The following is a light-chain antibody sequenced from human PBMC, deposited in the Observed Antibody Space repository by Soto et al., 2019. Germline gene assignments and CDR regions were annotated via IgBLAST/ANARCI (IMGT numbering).Light chain of an antibody. CDR1: QSVSSN. J-gene: IGKJ1*01. CDR2: GAS. Sequence: EIVMTQSPATLSVSTGERATLSCRASQSVSSNLAWYQQKPGQAPRLLIYGASTRATGIPARFSGSGSGTEFTLTISSLQSEDFATYYCQQYNSYSSITFGQGTKVDI. V-gene: IGKV3-15*01. CDR3: QQYNSYSSIT.